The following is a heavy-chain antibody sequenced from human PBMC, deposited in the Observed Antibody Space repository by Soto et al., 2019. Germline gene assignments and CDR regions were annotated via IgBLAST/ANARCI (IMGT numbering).Heavy chain of an antibody. V-gene: IGHV3-30*03. CDR2: VSYDGNKK. CDR1: GFTFNNYG. CDR3: ARGSGSYYTPPTPEFDY. Sequence: GGSLRLSCAASGFTFNNYGMHWIRQTPGKGLEWVAVVSYDGNKKYFADSVKGRFTISRDNSKNTLYLQMNSLRAEDTAVYYCARGSGSYYTPPTPEFDYWGQGTLVTVSS. D-gene: IGHD1-26*01. J-gene: IGHJ4*02.